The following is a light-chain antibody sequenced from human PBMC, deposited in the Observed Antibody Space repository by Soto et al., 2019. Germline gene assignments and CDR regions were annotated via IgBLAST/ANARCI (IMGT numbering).Light chain of an antibody. Sequence: ELVLKQAPETLSLPPGVRGTLSCRASQSISSYLAWYQQKTGQAPRRLIYDASSRATGIPARFSGSGSGTDFTLTISSLEPEDFAVYYCQQLTDWPPQWTFGQGTKVDIK. CDR1: QSISSY. CDR3: QQLTDWPPQWT. CDR2: DAS. J-gene: IGKJ1*01. V-gene: IGKV3-11*01.